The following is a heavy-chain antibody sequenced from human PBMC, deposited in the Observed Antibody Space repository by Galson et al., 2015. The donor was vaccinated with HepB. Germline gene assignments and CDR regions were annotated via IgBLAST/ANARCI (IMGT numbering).Heavy chain of an antibody. CDR2: IDESGGGT. D-gene: IGHD3-10*01. Sequence: SLRLSCAASGFTFSSYAMRWVRQAPGKGLEWVSGIDESGGGTQYVDSVKGRFTISRDNSRNTLHLQMNSLRAEDTAVYYCAKEIQGVWFGEFSGGMDVWGQGTTVIVSS. V-gene: IGHV3-23*01. J-gene: IGHJ6*02. CDR1: GFTFSSYA. CDR3: AKEIQGVWFGEFSGGMDV.